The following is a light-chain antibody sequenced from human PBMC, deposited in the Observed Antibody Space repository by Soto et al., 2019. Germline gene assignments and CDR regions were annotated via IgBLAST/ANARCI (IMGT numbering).Light chain of an antibody. CDR2: TAS. V-gene: IGKV1-8*01. CDR1: QGINSN. J-gene: IGKJ4*01. Sequence: AIRMTQSPSSFSASTGDRVTITCRASQGINSNLAWYQEKPGKAPRLLIYTASYLESGVPSRFSGSGSGTDFTLTISSLQSEDFAVYYCQQYFSYPLTFGGGTKVEIK. CDR3: QQYFSYPLT.